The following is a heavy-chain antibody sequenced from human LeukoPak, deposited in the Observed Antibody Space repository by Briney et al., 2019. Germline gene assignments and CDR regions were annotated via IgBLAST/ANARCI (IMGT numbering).Heavy chain of an antibody. Sequence: KPGGSLRLSCAASGFSFSRNYMSWIRQPPGKGLEWIGYIYYSGSTYYNPSLKSRVTISVDTSKNQFSLKLSSVTAADTAVYYCARDTVAAAGTGYYYYYGMDVWGQGTTVTVSS. CDR3: ARDTVAAAGTGYYYYYGMDV. V-gene: IGHV4-30-4*01. J-gene: IGHJ6*02. D-gene: IGHD6-13*01. CDR2: IYYSGST. CDR1: GFSFSRNY.